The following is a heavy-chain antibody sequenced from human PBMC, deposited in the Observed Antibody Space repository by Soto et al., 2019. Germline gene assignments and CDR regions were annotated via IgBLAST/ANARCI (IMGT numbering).Heavy chain of an antibody. V-gene: IGHV4-31*03. D-gene: IGHD4-4*01. Sequence: SETLSLTCSVSGGSISSGGYYWSWIRQHPGKGLEWIGYIYYSGSTYSNPSLKSRVTISVDTSKNQFSLKLSSVTAADTAVYYCASWRLRDYSNAHWFDPCGQGTLVTASS. CDR2: IYYSGST. CDR3: ASWRLRDYSNAHWFDP. CDR1: GGSISSGGYY. J-gene: IGHJ5*02.